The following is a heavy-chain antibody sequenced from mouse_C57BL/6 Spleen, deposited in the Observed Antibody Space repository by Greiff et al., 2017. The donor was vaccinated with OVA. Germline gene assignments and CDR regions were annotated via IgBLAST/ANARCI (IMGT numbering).Heavy chain of an antibody. CDR2: IYPGDGDT. Sequence: VQLQQSGPELVKPGASVKISCKASGYAFSSSWMNWVQQRPGQGLEWIGRIYPGDGDTTYNGKFKGKATLTADKSSSTAYMQLSSLTSEDSAVDFCARRAYYSNADYFDYWGQGTTLTVSS. CDR3: ARRAYYSNADYFDY. V-gene: IGHV1-82*01. CDR1: GYAFSSSW. D-gene: IGHD2-5*01. J-gene: IGHJ2*01.